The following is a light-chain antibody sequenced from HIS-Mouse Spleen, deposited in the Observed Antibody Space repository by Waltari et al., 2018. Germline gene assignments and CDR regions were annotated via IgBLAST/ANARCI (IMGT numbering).Light chain of an antibody. J-gene: IGLJ2*01. CDR3: YSTDSSGNHRV. CDR2: VDS. V-gene: IGLV3-10*01. Sequence: SYELTQPPSVSVSPGQTARITCSGDALPKNYAYWYQQKSCQAPGLVIYVDSKRPSGIPARFSGSSSGTMATLAISGAQVEDEADYYCYSTDSSGNHRVFGGGTKLTVL. CDR1: ALPKNY.